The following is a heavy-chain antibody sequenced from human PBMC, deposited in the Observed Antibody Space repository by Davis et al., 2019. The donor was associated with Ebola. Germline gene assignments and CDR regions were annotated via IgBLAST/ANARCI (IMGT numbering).Heavy chain of an antibody. J-gene: IGHJ6*02. CDR3: AKDTYYYYGMDV. CDR1: GFIVSSNY. V-gene: IGHV3-9*01. CDR2: ISWNSGSI. Sequence: SLKISCAASGFIVSSNYMSWVRQAPGKGLEWVSGISWNSGSIGYADSVKGRFTISRDNAKNSLYLQMNSLRAEDTALYYCAKDTYYYYGMDVWGQGTTVTVSS.